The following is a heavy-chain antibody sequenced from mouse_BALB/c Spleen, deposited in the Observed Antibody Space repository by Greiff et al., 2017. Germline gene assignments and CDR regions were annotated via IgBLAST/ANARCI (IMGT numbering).Heavy chain of an antibody. D-gene: IGHD1-1*01. CDR1: GFTFSSFG. V-gene: IGHV5-17*02. CDR2: ISSGSSTI. CDR3: ARCPYGSSPFDY. Sequence: EVKLMESGGGLVQPGGSRKLSCAASGFTFSSFGMHWVRQAPEKGLEWVAYISSGSSTIYYADTVKGRFTISRDNPKNTLFLQMTSLRSEDTAMYYCARCPYGSSPFDYWGQGTTLTVSS. J-gene: IGHJ2*01.